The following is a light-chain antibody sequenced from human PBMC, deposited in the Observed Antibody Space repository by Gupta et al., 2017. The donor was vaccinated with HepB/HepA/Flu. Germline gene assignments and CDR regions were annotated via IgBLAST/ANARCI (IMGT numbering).Light chain of an antibody. CDR1: QGTRND. CDR2: VAS. CDR3: AHT. Sequence: DIEMTQSPSSLSASVGDRVTITCRASQGTRNDLGRYQQKRGKAPKRLMYVASSLQSGVPSRFSGSGSGPECTLTISSAAYSCRQHGTLAHTFGGGTKVEIK. V-gene: IGKV1-17*01. J-gene: IGKJ4*01.